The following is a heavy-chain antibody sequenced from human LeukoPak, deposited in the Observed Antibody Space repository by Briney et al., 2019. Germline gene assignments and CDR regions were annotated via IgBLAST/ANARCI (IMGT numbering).Heavy chain of an antibody. CDR2: ISSSSSYT. J-gene: IGHJ4*02. V-gene: IGHV3-11*05. D-gene: IGHD3-10*01. Sequence: GGSLRLSCAASGFTFSDYYMSWIRQAPGKGLEWVSYISSSSSYTNYADSVKGRFTISRDNAKNSLYLQMNSLRAEDTAVYYCARELGDGSGSSDYRGQGTLVTVSS. CDR3: ARELGDGSGSSDY. CDR1: GFTFSDYY.